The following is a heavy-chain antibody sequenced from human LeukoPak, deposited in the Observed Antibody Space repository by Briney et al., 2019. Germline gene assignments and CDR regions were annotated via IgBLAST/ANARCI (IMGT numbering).Heavy chain of an antibody. CDR3: ARDLVTGYSSSWYDPMDV. Sequence: AASVKVSCKTSGYTFSSFGITWVRQAPGQGLEWVGWISAYSGNTNYGQILQDRVTMTTDTSTSTAYMELKSLRSDDTAVYYCARDLVTGYSSSWYDPMDVWGQGTTVTVSS. CDR1: GYTFSSFG. D-gene: IGHD6-13*01. J-gene: IGHJ6*02. V-gene: IGHV1-18*01. CDR2: ISAYSGNT.